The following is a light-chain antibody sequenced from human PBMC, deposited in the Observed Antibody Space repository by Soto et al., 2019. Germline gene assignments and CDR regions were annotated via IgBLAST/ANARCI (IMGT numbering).Light chain of an antibody. V-gene: IGKV3-20*01. J-gene: IGKJ1*01. Sequence: VMTQSPATLSVSQGERATLSCWASQRVSRSLAWYQQKPGQGPRLLIYGASSRASGIPDRFSGSGSGTEFTLSISRLEPEDFVVYYCQQYGSSPRTFGQGTKVDIK. CDR1: QRVSRS. CDR3: QQYGSSPRT. CDR2: GAS.